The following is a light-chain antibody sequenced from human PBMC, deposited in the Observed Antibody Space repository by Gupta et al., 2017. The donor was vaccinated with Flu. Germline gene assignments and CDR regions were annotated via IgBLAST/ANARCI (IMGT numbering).Light chain of an antibody. CDR1: SSDVGGYNC. Sequence: TSSDVGGYNCVSWYQQHPGKAPKLMIYEVTNRPSGFSSRFSGSKSGNTASLTISGLLTEDEADYYCSSCTSSSTVVFGGGTKLTVL. CDR2: EVT. J-gene: IGLJ2*01. V-gene: IGLV2-14*01. CDR3: SSCTSSSTVV.